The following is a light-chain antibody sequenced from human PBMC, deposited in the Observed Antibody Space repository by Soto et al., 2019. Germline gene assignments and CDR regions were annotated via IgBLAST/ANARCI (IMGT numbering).Light chain of an antibody. CDR2: DVN. V-gene: IGLV2-14*03. CDR3: SADSSGATHVV. CDR1: SSDIGGLYNY. Sequence: QSVLTQPASVSGSPGQSITISCTGTSSDIGGLYNYVSWYQQHPGKAPKLLIYDVNDRPSGVSDRFSGSKSGNTASLTISGLQAEDEADYFCSADSSGATHVVFGGGTKLTVL. J-gene: IGLJ2*01.